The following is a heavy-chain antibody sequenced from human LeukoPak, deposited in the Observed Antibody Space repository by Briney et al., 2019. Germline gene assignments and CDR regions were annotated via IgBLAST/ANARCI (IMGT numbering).Heavy chain of an antibody. Sequence: SQTLSLTCAISGDSVSSYSAAWNWIRQSPSRGLEWLGRTYYRSKWYYDYAVSVKSRITINPDTSKNQFSLQLNSVTPEDATVYYCARAGYNWNDRQYNWFDPWGQGTLVTVSS. D-gene: IGHD1-20*01. V-gene: IGHV6-1*01. CDR2: TYYRSKWYY. J-gene: IGHJ5*02. CDR3: ARAGYNWNDRQYNWFDP. CDR1: GDSVSSYSAA.